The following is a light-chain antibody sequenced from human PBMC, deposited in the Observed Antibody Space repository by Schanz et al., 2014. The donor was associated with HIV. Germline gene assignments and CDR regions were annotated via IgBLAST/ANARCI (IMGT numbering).Light chain of an antibody. CDR2: VNH. CDR1: AFNIGQNY. V-gene: IGLV1-51*01. CDR3: GIWDTSLTAGELV. Sequence: QSVLTQPPSMSAAQGQRVTISCAGSAFNIGQNYVSWFQQFPGTAPKLLIYVNHQRPSGIPDRFSGSKSDTSATLGITGLQTGDEADYYCGIWDTSLTAGELVFGPGTKLTV. J-gene: IGLJ1*01.